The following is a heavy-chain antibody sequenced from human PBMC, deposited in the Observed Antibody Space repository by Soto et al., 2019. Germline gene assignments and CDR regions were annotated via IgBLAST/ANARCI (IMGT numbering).Heavy chain of an antibody. D-gene: IGHD3-22*01. V-gene: IGHV1-24*01. CDR1: GYTLTELS. J-gene: IGHJ4*02. CDR2: FDPEDGET. CDR3: ATVNVYYDSSGYYWDYFDY. Sequence: ASVKVSCKVSGYTLTELSMHWVRQAPGKGLEWMGGFDPEDGETIYAQKFQGRVTMTEDTSTDTAYMELGSLRSEDTAVYYCATVNVYYDSSGYYWDYFDYWGQGTQVTVSS.